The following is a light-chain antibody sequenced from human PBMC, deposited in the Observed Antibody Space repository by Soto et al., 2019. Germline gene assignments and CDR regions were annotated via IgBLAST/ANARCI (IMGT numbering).Light chain of an antibody. CDR3: QQYGSSPPIT. V-gene: IGKV3-20*01. J-gene: IGKJ5*01. CDR1: QSVNSRY. Sequence: EIVLTQSPGTLSLSPGERATLSCRASQSVNSRYLAWYQQEPGQAPRFLIYGASSRATGIPGRFIGSGSGTDFNLTISRLEPEDFAVYYCQQYGSSPPITFGQGTRLEIK. CDR2: GAS.